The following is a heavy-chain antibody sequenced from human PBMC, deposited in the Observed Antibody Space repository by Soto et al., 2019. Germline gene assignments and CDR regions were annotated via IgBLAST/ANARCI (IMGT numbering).Heavy chain of an antibody. CDR3: ARPGDYDRLFYGMDV. D-gene: IGHD3-16*01. V-gene: IGHV5-10-1*01. CDR1: GYSFTSYW. CDR2: IDPSDSYT. Sequence: PGESLKISCKGSGYSFTSYWISWVRQMPGKGLEWMGRIDPSDSYTNYSPSFQGHVTISADKSISTAYLQWSSLKASDTAMYYCARPGDYDRLFYGMDVCGQGTTVTVSS. J-gene: IGHJ6*02.